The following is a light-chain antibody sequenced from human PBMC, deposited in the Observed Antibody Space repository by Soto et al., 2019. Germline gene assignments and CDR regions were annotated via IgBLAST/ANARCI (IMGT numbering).Light chain of an antibody. CDR2: GAS. Sequence: ENVLTQSPGTLSLSPGERDTISCRASQSVSSSYLAWYQQKPGQAPRLLIYGASSRATGIPDRFSGSGSGTDLTLTISRLETEDFAVYYCQQYGSSPRTFGQGTKVEIK. J-gene: IGKJ1*01. CDR3: QQYGSSPRT. V-gene: IGKV3-20*01. CDR1: QSVSSSY.